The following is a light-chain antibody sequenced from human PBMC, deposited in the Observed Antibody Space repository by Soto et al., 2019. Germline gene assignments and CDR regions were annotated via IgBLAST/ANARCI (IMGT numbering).Light chain of an antibody. J-gene: IGLJ2*01. CDR2: DVS. V-gene: IGLV2-14*01. Sequence: QSALTQPASVSGSPGQSITISCTGTSSDVGGYNYVSWYQQHPGKAPKLMIYDVSNRPSGVSNRFSGSKSGNTASLTISGAQAEDEADYYCSSYTSSSTLYVVFGGGTKLTVL. CDR1: SSDVGGYNY. CDR3: SSYTSSSTLYVV.